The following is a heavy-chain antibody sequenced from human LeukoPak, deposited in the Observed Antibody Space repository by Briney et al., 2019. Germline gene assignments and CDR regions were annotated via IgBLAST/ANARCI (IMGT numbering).Heavy chain of an antibody. D-gene: IGHD1-1*01. V-gene: IGHV4-59*08. Sequence: SETLSLTCTVSGGSISSYYWSWIRQPPGKGLEWIGYIYYSGSTNYNPSLKSRVTISVDTSKNQFSLKLSSVTAADTAVYYCARRRNNWNDEAHFDYWGQGTLVTVSS. J-gene: IGHJ4*02. CDR1: GGSISSYY. CDR3: ARRRNNWNDEAHFDY. CDR2: IYYSGST.